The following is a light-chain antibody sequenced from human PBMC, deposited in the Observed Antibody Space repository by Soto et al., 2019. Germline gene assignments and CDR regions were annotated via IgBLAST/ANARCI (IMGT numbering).Light chain of an antibody. J-gene: IGKJ1*01. Sequence: EIVMTQSPGTLPLSPGERSTLSCRASQSVSSNLAWYQQKPGQAPRLLIYGASSRATGIPDRFSGSGSGTDFTLTISGLEPEDFAVYYCQQYGNSRGTFGQGTKVDIK. V-gene: IGKV3-20*01. CDR1: QSVSSN. CDR3: QQYGNSRGT. CDR2: GAS.